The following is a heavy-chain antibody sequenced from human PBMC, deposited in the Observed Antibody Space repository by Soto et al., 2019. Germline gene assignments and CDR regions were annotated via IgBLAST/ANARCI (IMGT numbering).Heavy chain of an antibody. CDR3: AKDKLSELIHYLDS. Sequence: QVQLVESGGGVVQPGGSLRLACAASGFTFSPYGMHGVRQAPGKGLAWVAVISKDGITKVYADSVKGRFAICRDNSNNTLYLQMGNLRPEYTALYYCAKDKLSELIHYLDSWGQGSLVSVSA. V-gene: IGHV3-30*18. D-gene: IGHD1-7*01. CDR2: ISKDGITK. J-gene: IGHJ4*02. CDR1: GFTFSPYG.